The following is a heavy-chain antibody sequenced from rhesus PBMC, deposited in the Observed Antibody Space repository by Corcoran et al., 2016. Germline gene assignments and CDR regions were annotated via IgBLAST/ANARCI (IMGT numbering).Heavy chain of an antibody. V-gene: IGHV5-20*01. D-gene: IGHD1-26*01. J-gene: IGHJ6*01. CDR3: AKDRNWNYGLDS. CDR1: GYSFTSYW. CDR2: IDPSDSEI. Sequence: EVQLVQSGAEVKRPGESLKISCKTSGYSFTSYWISWVRQKPGKGLEWMGAIDPSDSEIRYNPSFQGQVTISADKSIRPAYLQWSRLKASDTATYYCAKDRNWNYGLDSWGQGVVVTVSS.